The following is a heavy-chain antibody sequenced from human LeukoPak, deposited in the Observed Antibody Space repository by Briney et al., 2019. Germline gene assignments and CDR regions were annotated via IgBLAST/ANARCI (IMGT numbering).Heavy chain of an antibody. CDR2: IYHSGST. CDR3: ARDLRWGDSSGYDISYFDY. Sequence: SETLSLTCAIYGGSFSGYYWSWIRQPPGKGLEWIGSIYHSGSTYYNPSLKSRVTISVDTSKNQFSLKLSSVTAADTAVYYCARDLRWGDSSGYDISYFDYWGQGTLVTVSS. V-gene: IGHV4-34*01. D-gene: IGHD3-22*01. CDR1: GGSFSGYY. J-gene: IGHJ4*02.